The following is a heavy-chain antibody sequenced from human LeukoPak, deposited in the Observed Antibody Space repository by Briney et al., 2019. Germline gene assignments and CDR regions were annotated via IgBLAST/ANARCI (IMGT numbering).Heavy chain of an antibody. CDR3: AATIVDIVATDNA. D-gene: IGHD5-12*01. CDR2: IKQEGSEK. CDR1: GFTFSSYW. J-gene: IGHJ4*02. Sequence: PGGSLRLSCAASGFTFSSYWMSWVRQAPGKGLEWVAIIKQEGSEKYYVDSVKGRFTISRDNAKNSLYLQMNSLRAEDTAVYYCAATIVDIVATDNAWGQGTLVTVSS. V-gene: IGHV3-7*01.